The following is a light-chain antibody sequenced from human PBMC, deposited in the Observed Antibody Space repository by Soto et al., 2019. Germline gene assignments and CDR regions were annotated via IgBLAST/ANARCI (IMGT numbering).Light chain of an antibody. J-gene: IGKJ4*01. CDR1: QDISNY. CDR2: DVS. CDR3: QQDHNSPLT. V-gene: IGKV1-33*01. Sequence: DIQMIQCKPSLSASVGDRVTITCQARQDISNYLTWYQQKPGKAPKLLIYDVSNLKTGVPSRFSGSGSGTHFTFTISSLQPEDIATYYCQQDHNSPLTFGGGTKVDIK.